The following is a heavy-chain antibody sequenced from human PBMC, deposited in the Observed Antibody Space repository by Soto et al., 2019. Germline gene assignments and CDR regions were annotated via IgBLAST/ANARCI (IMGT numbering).Heavy chain of an antibody. V-gene: IGHV4-59*08. CDR2: IYYSGST. D-gene: IGHD3-10*01. Sequence: SETLSLTCTVSGGSISSYYWSWIRQPPGKGLEWIGYIYYSGSTNYNPSLKSRVTISVDTSKNQFSLKLSSVTAADTAVYYCSSYGRGYWGQGTLVTVSS. CDR3: SSYGRGY. J-gene: IGHJ4*02. CDR1: GGSISSYY.